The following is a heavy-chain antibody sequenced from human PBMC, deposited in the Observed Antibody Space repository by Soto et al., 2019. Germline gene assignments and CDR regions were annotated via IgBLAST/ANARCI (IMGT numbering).Heavy chain of an antibody. Sequence: TLSLTCSVTGASLSSSDSFWSWIRQSPGKGLEWIGHISNSGSTDYSPSLRSRVTISLDTSKNQFSLNLNSVTAADTAVYYCASYYDSRGYYYAFDIWGQGTKVT. CDR2: ISNSGST. CDR3: ASYYDSRGYYYAFDI. J-gene: IGHJ3*02. V-gene: IGHV4-30-4*08. CDR1: GASLSSSDSF. D-gene: IGHD3-22*01.